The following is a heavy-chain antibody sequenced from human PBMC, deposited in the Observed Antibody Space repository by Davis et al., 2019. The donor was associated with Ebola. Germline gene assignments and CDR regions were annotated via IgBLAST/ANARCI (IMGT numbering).Heavy chain of an antibody. CDR2: GSPSGTA. J-gene: IGHJ4*02. V-gene: IGHV4-59*02. CDR3: GRLHSGSSYYFDY. D-gene: IGHD6-13*01. CDR1: GGSVSSYY. Sequence: PSETLSPTCSVFGGSVSSYYWSWVRPPPGKGLEWIGFGSPSGTANFNPSLKSRVPISVDTSKNQFSLNLASVTAADTATYYCGRLHSGSSYYFDYWGQGSLVIVSS.